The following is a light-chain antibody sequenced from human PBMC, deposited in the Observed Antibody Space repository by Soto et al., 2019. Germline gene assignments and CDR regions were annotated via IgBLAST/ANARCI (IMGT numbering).Light chain of an antibody. CDR3: TSYDSTLRGDV. V-gene: IGLV1-40*01. CDR2: GNS. CDR1: SSNIGAGYD. J-gene: IGLJ1*01. Sequence: QSVLTQPPSVSGAPGQRVTISCTGSSSNIGAGYDVHWYQQLPGTAPKLLIYGNSNRPSGVPDRFSGSKSGTSASLAITGLQAEIEVNYSCTSYDSTLRGDVSGPGTKVTAL.